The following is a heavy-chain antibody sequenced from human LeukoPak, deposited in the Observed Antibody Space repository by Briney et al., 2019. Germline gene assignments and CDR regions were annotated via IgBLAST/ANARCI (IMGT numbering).Heavy chain of an antibody. CDR3: ARGPRCYYGSGSYYPKYYFDY. V-gene: IGHV1-2*06. J-gene: IGHJ4*02. CDR2: INPNSGGT. Sequence: ASVKVSCKASGYTFTGYYMHWVRQAPGQGLEWMGRINPNSGGTNYAQKFQGRVTMTRDTSISTAYMELSRLRSDDTAVYYCARGPRCYYGSGSYYPKYYFDYWGQGTLVTVSS. CDR1: GYTFTGYY. D-gene: IGHD3-10*01.